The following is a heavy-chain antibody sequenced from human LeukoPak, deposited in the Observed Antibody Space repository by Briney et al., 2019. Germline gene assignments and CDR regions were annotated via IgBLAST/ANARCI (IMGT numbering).Heavy chain of an antibody. CDR1: SASVTSHH. J-gene: IGHJ4*02. CDR2: VHFSGST. V-gene: IGHV4-4*07. Sequence: SETLSLTCTVSSASVTSHHWAWIRQPAGKGLEWVGRVHFSGSTNYNPSLRSRVAISLDKSKNELSLTLNSVSAADTAVYYCARDESSRDDSGGSHYWGRGLLVTVSS. D-gene: IGHD2-15*01. CDR3: ARDESSRDDSGGSHY.